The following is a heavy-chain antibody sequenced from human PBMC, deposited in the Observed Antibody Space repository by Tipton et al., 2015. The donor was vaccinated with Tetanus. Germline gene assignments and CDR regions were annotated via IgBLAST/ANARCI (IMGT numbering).Heavy chain of an antibody. CDR2: ITDTGRT. V-gene: IGHV4-59*02. CDR1: GVSVTTYH. D-gene: IGHD3-16*01. Sequence: TLSLTCNVSGVSVTTYHWSWIRQPPGKGLEWIGYITDTGRTNYSPSLRNRLTISIDTSKTHFSLRLDSVTAADTAVYYCATDRRSPGEVRGLDNWGQGTLVTVSS. J-gene: IGHJ4*02. CDR3: ATDRRSPGEVRGLDN.